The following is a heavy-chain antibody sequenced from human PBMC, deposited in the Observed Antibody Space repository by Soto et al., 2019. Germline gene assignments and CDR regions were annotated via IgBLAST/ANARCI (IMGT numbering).Heavy chain of an antibody. CDR2: ISYDGSNK. CDR1: GFTFSSYA. CDR3: ARDQYYDISAGYYLAGSAFDI. V-gene: IGHV3-30-3*01. J-gene: IGHJ3*02. D-gene: IGHD3-9*01. Sequence: QVQLVESGGGVVQPGRSLRLSCAASGFTFSSYAMHWVRQAPGKGLEWVAVISYDGSNKYYADSVKGRLTISRDNSRNTLYLQMNSLIAEDTAVYYCARDQYYDISAGYYLAGSAFDIWGQGTMVTVSS.